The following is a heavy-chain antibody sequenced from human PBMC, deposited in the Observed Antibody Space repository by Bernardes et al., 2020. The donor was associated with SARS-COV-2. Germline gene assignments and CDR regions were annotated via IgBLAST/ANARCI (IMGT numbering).Heavy chain of an antibody. CDR1: GFTFSSYW. V-gene: IGHV3-74*01. CDR3: ARDLYDFWSVYFGPVTNYYYYGMDV. D-gene: IGHD3-3*01. CDR2: INSDGSST. J-gene: IGHJ6*02. Sequence: GGSLRLSCAASGFTFSSYWMHWVRQAPGKGLVWFSRINSDGSSTSYADSVKGRFTISRDNAKNTLYLQMNSLRAEDTAVYYCARDLYDFWSVYFGPVTNYYYYGMDVWGQGTTVTVAS.